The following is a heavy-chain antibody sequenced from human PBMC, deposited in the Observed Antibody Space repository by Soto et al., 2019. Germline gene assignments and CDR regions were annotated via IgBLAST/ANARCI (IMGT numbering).Heavy chain of an antibody. CDR3: ASQYYDFWSGSPSHYYYYYTDF. D-gene: IGHD3-3*01. CDR2: IYYSGST. CDR1: GGSISSYY. V-gene: IGHV4-59*08. Sequence: SETLSLTCTVSGGSISSYYWSWIRQPPGKGLEWIGYIYYSGSTNYNPSLKSRVTISVDTSKNQFSLKLSSVTAADTAVYYRASQYYDFWSGSPSHYYYYYTDFCGKGIMVTVSS. J-gene: IGHJ6*03.